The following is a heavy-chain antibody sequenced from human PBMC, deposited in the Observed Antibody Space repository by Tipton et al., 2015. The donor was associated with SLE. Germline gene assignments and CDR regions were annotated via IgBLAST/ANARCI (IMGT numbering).Heavy chain of an antibody. CDR2: INHSGST. D-gene: IGHD1-26*01. J-gene: IGHJ6*02. Sequence: LRLSCAVYGGSFSGYYWSWIRQPPGKGLEWIGEINHSGSTNYNPSLKSRVTISVDTSKNQFSLKLSSVTAADTAVYYCARGPLGSYCLNVWGQGTTVTVSS. V-gene: IGHV4-34*01. CDR1: GGSFSGYY. CDR3: ARGPLGSYCLNV.